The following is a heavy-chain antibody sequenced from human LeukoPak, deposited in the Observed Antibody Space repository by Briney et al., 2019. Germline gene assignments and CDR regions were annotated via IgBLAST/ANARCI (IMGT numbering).Heavy chain of an antibody. CDR2: INHSGST. V-gene: IGHV4-34*01. J-gene: IGHJ3*02. CDR3: ARHEALLWFGELSSSDAFDI. CDR1: GFTFSDYY. D-gene: IGHD3-10*01. Sequence: GSLRLSCAASGFTFSDYYMSWIRQPPGKGLEWIGEINHSGSTNYNPSLKSRVTISVDTSKNQFSLKLSSVTAADTAVYYCARHEALLWFGELSSSDAFDIWGQGTMVTVSS.